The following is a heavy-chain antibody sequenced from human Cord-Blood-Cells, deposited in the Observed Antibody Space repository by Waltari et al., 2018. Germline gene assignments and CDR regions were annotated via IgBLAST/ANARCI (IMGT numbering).Heavy chain of an antibody. CDR2: VDPEDGET. D-gene: IGHD1-26*01. CDR3: AWAGGSYFDY. V-gene: IGHV1-24*01. J-gene: IGHJ4*02. CDR1: GYTLTELS. Sequence: QVQLVQSGAEVKKPGASVKVSCKVSGYTLTELSMNWVRQVTGKGLEWMGGVDPEDGETIYAQKFQGRVTMTEDTSTDTAYMDLSSLRSEDTAVYYCAWAGGSYFDYWGQGTLVTVSS.